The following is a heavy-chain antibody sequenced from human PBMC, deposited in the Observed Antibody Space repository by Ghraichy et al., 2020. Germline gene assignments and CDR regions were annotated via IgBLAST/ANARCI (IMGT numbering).Heavy chain of an antibody. CDR1: GYTFSSYG. J-gene: IGHJ4*02. CDR2: ISGYNGNT. Sequence: ASVKVSCKASGYTFSSYGISWVRQDPGQGLEWMGWISGYNGNTNYAQKLQGRVTMTADTSTSTVYMELRSLRSDDTAVYYCARDRVSGSPLLPLGYWGQGTLVTVSS. V-gene: IGHV1-18*04. CDR3: ARDRVSGSPLLPLGY. D-gene: IGHD1-26*01.